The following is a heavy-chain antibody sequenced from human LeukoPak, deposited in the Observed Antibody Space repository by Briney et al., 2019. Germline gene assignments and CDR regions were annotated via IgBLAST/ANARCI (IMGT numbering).Heavy chain of an antibody. V-gene: IGHV3-30-3*01. CDR3: ARDFSTKYSQDY. CDR1: GFSFSHYA. J-gene: IGHJ4*02. Sequence: GGSLRLSCAASGFSFSHYALHWVRQAPGKGLEWLTFISYGGNVKYYADSVKGRFTVSRDDSKITLYLQMHSLRAEDTALYYCARDFSTKYSQDYWGQGTLVTVSS. D-gene: IGHD1-26*01. CDR2: ISYGGNVK.